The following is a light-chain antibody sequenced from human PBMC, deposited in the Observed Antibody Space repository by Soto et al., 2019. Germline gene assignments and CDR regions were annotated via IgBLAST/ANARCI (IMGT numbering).Light chain of an antibody. V-gene: IGKV1-33*01. Sequence: DIQMTQSPSSLSASIGDRVTITCQASQHISKSLSWYQQIPGKAPKLLIYAASNLETGVPSRFIGSGSGTDFTLTISGLQPEDIATFYCQQYDSLPFTFGPGTKVDFK. J-gene: IGKJ3*01. CDR1: QHISKS. CDR2: AAS. CDR3: QQYDSLPFT.